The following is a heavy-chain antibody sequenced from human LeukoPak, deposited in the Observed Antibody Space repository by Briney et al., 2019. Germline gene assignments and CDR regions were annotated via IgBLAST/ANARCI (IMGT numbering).Heavy chain of an antibody. J-gene: IGHJ4*02. Sequence: GGSLRLSCAASGFTVSSTHMGWVRQAPGKGLEWVSVIYSGGAAYYPDSVKGRFTISRDLSKNTLYLQMNNLRAEDTAVYYRARVAVAYFDYWGQGTLVTVSS. CDR1: GFTVSSTH. D-gene: IGHD6-19*01. CDR2: IYSGGAA. V-gene: IGHV3-66*01. CDR3: ARVAVAYFDY.